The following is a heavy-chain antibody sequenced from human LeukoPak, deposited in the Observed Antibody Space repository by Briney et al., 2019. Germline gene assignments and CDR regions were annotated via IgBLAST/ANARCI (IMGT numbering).Heavy chain of an antibody. D-gene: IGHD1-26*01. CDR1: GFTFTRYA. J-gene: IGHJ4*02. Sequence: GGSLRLSCAASGFTFTRYAITWVRQAPGKGLEWVSAISGSGNSSYYPDSVKGRFSISRDNSKNTVFLQINSLRAEDTAIYYCAKTLVGATSGPDYYFVSWGQGTLVTVSS. CDR2: ISGSGNSS. V-gene: IGHV3-23*01. CDR3: AKTLVGATSGPDYYFVS.